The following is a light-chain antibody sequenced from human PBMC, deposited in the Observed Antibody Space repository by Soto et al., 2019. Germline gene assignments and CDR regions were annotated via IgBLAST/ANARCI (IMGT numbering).Light chain of an antibody. Sequence: DIVMTQSPLSLPVTPEEPASISCRSSQSLLHRNGYNYLDWYLQKPWQSPQLLIYWGSNRASGVPDRFSGSGSGTDFTLKINSVEAEDVGVCFWMQGLQSPPTFGQGTKVEIK. J-gene: IGKJ1*01. CDR1: QSLLHRNGYNY. V-gene: IGKV2-28*01. CDR2: WGS. CDR3: MQGLQSPPT.